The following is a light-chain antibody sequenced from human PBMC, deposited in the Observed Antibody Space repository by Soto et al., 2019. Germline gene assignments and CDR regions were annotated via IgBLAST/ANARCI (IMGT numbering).Light chain of an antibody. CDR1: QSISDR. Sequence: DIQMTQSPSTLSASVGDRVTITCRASQSISDRLDWYQQKPGKAPKFLIYKASNLESGVLSRFSGSGSGTEFTLTSSSVQPDDFATYYCQYYDSYSWTFGQGTKVEIK. V-gene: IGKV1-5*03. J-gene: IGKJ1*01. CDR2: KAS. CDR3: QYYDSYSWT.